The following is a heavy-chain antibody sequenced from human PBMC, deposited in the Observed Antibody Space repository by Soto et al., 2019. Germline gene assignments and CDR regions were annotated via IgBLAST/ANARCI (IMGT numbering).Heavy chain of an antibody. J-gene: IGHJ4*02. CDR2: INPKSGGT. CDR3: ARDLAKGGGSAGFDY. CDR1: GYTFTVYY. V-gene: IGHV1-2*02. D-gene: IGHD1-26*01. Sequence: ASVKVSCKASGYTFTVYYMHWVRQAPGQGLEWMGWINPKSGGTMYPQKFQGRVTMTWDTSISTAYMALTRLRSDDTAVYYCARDLAKGGGSAGFDYWGQGTLVTVPQ.